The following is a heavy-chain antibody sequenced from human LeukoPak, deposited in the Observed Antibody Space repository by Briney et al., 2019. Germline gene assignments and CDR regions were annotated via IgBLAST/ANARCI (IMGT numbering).Heavy chain of an antibody. J-gene: IGHJ5*02. D-gene: IGHD6-13*01. CDR3: AQERPIEIAGPHRAFDP. V-gene: IGHV2-5*02. CDR2: IYWDDDR. Sequence: SGPTLVKPTQTLTLICTFSGFSLSTSGVGVGWIRQPPGKALEWLALIYWDDDRLYSPSLKNRLTITKDTSRNQVVLTMTNMDPVDTATYFCAQERPIEIAGPHRAFDPWGQGTLVTVSS. CDR1: GFSLSTSGVG.